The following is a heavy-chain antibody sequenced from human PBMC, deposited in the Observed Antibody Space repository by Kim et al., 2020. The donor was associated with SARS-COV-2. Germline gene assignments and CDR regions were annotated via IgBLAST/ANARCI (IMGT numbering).Heavy chain of an antibody. CDR3: ARVITIFGVVIGPVDY. J-gene: IGHJ4*02. V-gene: IGHV3-30-3*01. CDR2: ISYDGSNK. CDR1: GFTFSSYA. D-gene: IGHD3-3*01. Sequence: GGSLRLSCAASGFTFSSYAMHWVRQAPGKGLEWVAVISYDGSNKYYADSVKGRFTISRDNSKNTLYLQMNSLRAEDTAVYYCARVITIFGVVIGPVDYWGQGTLVTVSS.